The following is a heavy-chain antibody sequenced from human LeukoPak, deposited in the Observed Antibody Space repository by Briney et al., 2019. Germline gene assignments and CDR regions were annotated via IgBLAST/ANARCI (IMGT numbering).Heavy chain of an antibody. V-gene: IGHV3-23*01. J-gene: IGHJ4*02. Sequence: GGSLRLSCAASGFTFSSYAMSWVRQAPGKGLEWVSAISGSGGSTYYADSVKGRFTISRDNSKNTLYLQMNSLRAEDTAVYYCAKPHSEYYYDSSGYPFDYWGQGTLVTVSS. D-gene: IGHD3-22*01. CDR2: ISGSGGST. CDR3: AKPHSEYYYDSSGYPFDY. CDR1: GFTFSSYA.